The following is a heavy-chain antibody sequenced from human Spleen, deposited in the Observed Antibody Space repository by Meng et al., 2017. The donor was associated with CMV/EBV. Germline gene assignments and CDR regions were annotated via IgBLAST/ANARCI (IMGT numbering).Heavy chain of an antibody. CDR3: ARGMVVVVPTAIKFWFDP. Sequence: SETLSLTCSVSGASMTSYYWNWIRQPPGKGLEWIGEINHSGSTNYNPSLKSRVTISVDTSKNQFSLKLSSVTAADTAVYYCARGMVVVVPTAIKFWFDPWGQGTLVTVSS. CDR2: INHSGST. V-gene: IGHV4-34*01. D-gene: IGHD2-2*02. CDR1: GASMTSYY. J-gene: IGHJ5*02.